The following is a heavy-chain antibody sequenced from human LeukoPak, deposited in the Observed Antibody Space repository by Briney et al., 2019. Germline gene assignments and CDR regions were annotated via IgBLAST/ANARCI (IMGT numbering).Heavy chain of an antibody. D-gene: IGHD3-10*01. CDR1: GFTFSSNY. CDR2: IYSGGST. Sequence: PGGSLRLSCAASGFTFSSNYMSWVRQAPGKGLEWVSVIYSGGSTYYSDSVKGRFTISRDNSKNTLYLQMNSLRAEDTAVYYCARGGSGSYYAAWGQGTLVTVSS. V-gene: IGHV3-53*01. J-gene: IGHJ4*02. CDR3: ARGGSGSYYAA.